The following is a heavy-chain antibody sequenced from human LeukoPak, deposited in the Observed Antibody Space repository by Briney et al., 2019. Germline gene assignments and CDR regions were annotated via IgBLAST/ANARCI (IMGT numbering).Heavy chain of an antibody. CDR3: ARGPYGDYEDY. CDR1: GGSISNYY. Sequence: SETLSLTCTVSGGSISNYYWSWIRQPPGKGLEYIGYIYYSGITNYNPSLKSRVTMSVDTSKNQFSLKLSSVTAADTAVYYCARGPYGDYEDYWGQGTLVTVSS. D-gene: IGHD4-17*01. J-gene: IGHJ4*02. V-gene: IGHV4-59*12. CDR2: IYYSGIT.